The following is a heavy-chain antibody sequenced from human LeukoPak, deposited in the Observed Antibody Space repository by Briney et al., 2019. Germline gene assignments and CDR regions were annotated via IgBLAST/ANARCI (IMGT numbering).Heavy chain of an antibody. D-gene: IGHD4-17*01. CDR1: GFTFDYSA. Sequence: GGSLRLSCAASGFTFDYSAMTWVRQAPEKGLEWVSTINTGDITFYANSVKGRFTISRDNSKNTLYLQMNSLRAEDTAVYYCARAQETTSDFDAFDIWGQGTMVTVSS. V-gene: IGHV3-23*01. J-gene: IGHJ3*02. CDR3: ARAQETTSDFDAFDI. CDR2: INTGDIT.